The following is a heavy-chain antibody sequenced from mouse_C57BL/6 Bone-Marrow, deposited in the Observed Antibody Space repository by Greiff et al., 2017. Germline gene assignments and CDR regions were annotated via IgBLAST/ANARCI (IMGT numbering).Heavy chain of an antibody. J-gene: IGHJ2*01. CDR1: GYTFTNYW. V-gene: IGHV1-63*01. CDR2: IYPGGGYT. Sequence: VKLQESGAELVRPGTSVKMSCKASGYTFTNYWIGWAKQRPGHGLEWIGDIYPGGGYTNYNEKFKVKATLTADKSSSTAYMQFSSLTSEDSAIYYCARGPHYFDYWGQGTTLTVSS. CDR3: ARGPHYFDY.